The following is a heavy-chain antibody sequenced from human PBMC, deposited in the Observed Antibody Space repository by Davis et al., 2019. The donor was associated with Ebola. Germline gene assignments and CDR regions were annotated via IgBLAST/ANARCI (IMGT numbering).Heavy chain of an antibody. CDR2: IRYDGSDK. V-gene: IGHV3-30*02. J-gene: IGHJ6*03. CDR3: AKDEAGYMDV. CDR1: GFSFRNYG. Sequence: GESLKISCAASGFSFRNYGMHWVRQAPGKGLEWVAFIRYDGSDKYYADSVEGRFTISRDNSKNTLDLQMNSQRADDTAVYYCAKDEAGYMDVWGKGTTVTVSS.